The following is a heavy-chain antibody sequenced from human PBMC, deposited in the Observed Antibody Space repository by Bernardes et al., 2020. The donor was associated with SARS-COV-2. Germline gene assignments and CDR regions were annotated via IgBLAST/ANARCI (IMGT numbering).Heavy chain of an antibody. CDR2: IWYDGSTK. CDR3: VRRFCAVSSACGNFYGMGV. V-gene: IGHV3-33*01. Sequence: GGSLRLSCAASGFTFNTYGMHWVRRAPDKGLEWVVVIWYDGSTKYYADSVKGRFTISRDNSKNILYLQMNSLRVEDTAVYYCVRRFCAVSSACGNFYGMGVWGQGTTVTVYS. J-gene: IGHJ6*02. D-gene: IGHD2-21*01. CDR1: GFTFNTYG.